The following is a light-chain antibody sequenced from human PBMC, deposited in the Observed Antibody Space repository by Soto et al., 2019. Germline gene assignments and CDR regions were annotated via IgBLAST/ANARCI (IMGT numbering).Light chain of an antibody. V-gene: IGKV1-6*01. CDR1: TDIRTD. Sequence: AIQLTQSPSSLSASVGDRVTITCRASTDIRTDLSWYQQKPGKVPKVLIYAATSLHSGVPSRFSGSGSGTDFTLTISSLQPEDFATYYCLQDYNYPWTFGQGTKVDIK. CDR3: LQDYNYPWT. J-gene: IGKJ1*01. CDR2: AAT.